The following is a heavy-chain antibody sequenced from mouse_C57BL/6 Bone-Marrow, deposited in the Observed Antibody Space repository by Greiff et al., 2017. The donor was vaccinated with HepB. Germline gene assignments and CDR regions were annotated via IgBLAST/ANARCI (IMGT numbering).Heavy chain of an antibody. CDR1: GYAFSSSW. CDR2: IYPGDGDT. Sequence: VKLQESGPELVKPGASVKISCKASGYAFSSSWMNWVKQRPGKGLEWIGRIYPGDGDTNYNGKFKGKATLTADKSSSTAYMQLSSLTSEDSAVYFCARFGWFAYWGQGTLVTVSA. J-gene: IGHJ3*01. V-gene: IGHV1-82*01. CDR3: ARFGWFAY.